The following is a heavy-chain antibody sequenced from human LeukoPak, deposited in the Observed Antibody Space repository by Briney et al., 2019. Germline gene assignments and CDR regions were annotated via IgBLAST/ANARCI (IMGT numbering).Heavy chain of an antibody. CDR2: IYYSGST. Sequence: SETLSLTCTVSGGSISSSNYFWGWIRQAPGKGLEWIGSIYYSGSTYYNPSLKSRVTISVDTSKNQFSLKLSSVTAADTAVYYCARDLSSGWFDYWGQGTLVTVSS. D-gene: IGHD6-19*01. V-gene: IGHV4-39*07. J-gene: IGHJ4*02. CDR1: GGSISSSNYF. CDR3: ARDLSSGWFDY.